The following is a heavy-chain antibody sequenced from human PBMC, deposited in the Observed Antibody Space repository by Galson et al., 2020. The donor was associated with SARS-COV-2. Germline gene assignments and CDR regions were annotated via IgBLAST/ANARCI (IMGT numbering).Heavy chain of an antibody. J-gene: IGHJ3*02. CDR1: GGSISSTSYS. CDR3: ARFTGDNWNYLGTFDI. Sequence: SETLSLTCPTSGGSISSTSYSWGWIRQPPGKGLEWIWHLYYGSSTYSNPSLKSRVTVSVDPSKTQFSLKLRSVTAADTAVYYCARFTGDNWNYLGTFDIWGRGTLVTVSS. CDR2: LYYGSST. V-gene: IGHV4-39*01. D-gene: IGHD1-7*01.